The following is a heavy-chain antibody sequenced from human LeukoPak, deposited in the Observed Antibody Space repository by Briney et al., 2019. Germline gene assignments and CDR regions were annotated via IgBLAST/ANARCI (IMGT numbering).Heavy chain of an antibody. D-gene: IGHD1-26*01. J-gene: IGHJ4*02. CDR1: GGSISNYY. CDR3: ARHSRTYYDFDY. Sequence: PSETLSLTCTVSGGSISNYYWSWIRQPPGKGLEWIGYIHYSGSTNYNPSLKSRLIISVDTSKNQFSLQLSSVTAADTAVYYCARHSRTYYDFDYWGQGTLVTASS. V-gene: IGHV4-59*08. CDR2: IHYSGST.